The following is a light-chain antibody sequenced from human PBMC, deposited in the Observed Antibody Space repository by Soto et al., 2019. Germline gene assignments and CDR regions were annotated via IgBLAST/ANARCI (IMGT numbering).Light chain of an antibody. CDR2: AAS. V-gene: IGKV1-39*01. Sequence: DFQMTQSPSSLSASVGDTVTITCRASQDMGTFLNWYQQKPGKAPKLLIYAASDLLSGVSSRFSGSGSGTDFTLTISSLQPEDFATYYCQQSYSTPRITFGPGTKVDMK. CDR3: QQSYSTPRIT. J-gene: IGKJ3*01. CDR1: QDMGTF.